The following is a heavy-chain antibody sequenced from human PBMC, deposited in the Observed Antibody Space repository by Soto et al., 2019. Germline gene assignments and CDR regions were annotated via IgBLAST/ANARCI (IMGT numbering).Heavy chain of an antibody. J-gene: IGHJ4*02. CDR1: GGSISSGGYS. D-gene: IGHD2-8*02. CDR3: ARDKITGLFDY. V-gene: IGHV4-30-2*03. CDR2: IYYRGST. Sequence: SETLSLTCAVSGGSISSGGYSWSWIRQPPGKGLEWIGSIYYRGSTYYNPSLKSRVPISVDTSKNQFSLKLTSVTAADTAVYYCARDKITGLFDYWGQGTLVTVSS.